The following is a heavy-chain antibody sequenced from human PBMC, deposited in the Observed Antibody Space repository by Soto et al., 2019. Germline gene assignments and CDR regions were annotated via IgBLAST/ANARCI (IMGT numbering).Heavy chain of an antibody. CDR1: GYTFTSYG. V-gene: IGHV1-18*01. Sequence: ASVKVSCKASGYTFTSYGISWVRQAPGQGLEWVGWISAYSGKTHYAQKFQGKVTMTTDTSTNTAYLELRSLRSDDTAVYYCARDPYLGDHQYWGQGTLVTVSS. CDR3: ARDPYLGDHQY. J-gene: IGHJ4*02. D-gene: IGHD3-16*01. CDR2: ISAYSGKT.